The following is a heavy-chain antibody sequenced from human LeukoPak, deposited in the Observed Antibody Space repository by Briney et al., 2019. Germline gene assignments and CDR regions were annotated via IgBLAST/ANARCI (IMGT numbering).Heavy chain of an antibody. CDR1: GFTFSSYA. D-gene: IGHD4-23*01. CDR2: ISGSGGST. CDR3: AKDKDGGNSGNY. J-gene: IGHJ4*02. Sequence: GGSLRLSCAASGFTFSSYAMSWVRQAPGKGLEWVSAISGSGGSTYYADSVKGRFTISRDNSKNTPYLQMNSLRAEDTAVYYCAKDKDGGNSGNYWGQGTLVTVSS. V-gene: IGHV3-23*01.